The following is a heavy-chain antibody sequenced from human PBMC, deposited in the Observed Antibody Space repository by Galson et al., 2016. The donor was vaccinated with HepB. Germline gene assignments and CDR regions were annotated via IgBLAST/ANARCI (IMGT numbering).Heavy chain of an antibody. CDR2: ISYSWNT. J-gene: IGHJ5*02. Sequence: LSLTCTVSGGSISSGSYFWGWVRQHPGKGLEWIGYISYSWNTHYNPSLRSRVTISADTPKNQFSLKVNSATAADTAVYFCARQYNMIFDPWGQGTLVTVSS. CDR3: ARQYNMIFDP. D-gene: IGHD1-1*01. CDR1: GGSISSGSYF. V-gene: IGHV4-31*03.